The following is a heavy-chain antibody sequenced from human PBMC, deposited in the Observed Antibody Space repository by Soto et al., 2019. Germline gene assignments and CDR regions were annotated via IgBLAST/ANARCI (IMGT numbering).Heavy chain of an antibody. CDR3: AGDPVGVGEARGMDV. CDR2: ISSSGSTI. D-gene: IGHD3-10*01. J-gene: IGHJ6*02. V-gene: IGHV3-11*01. Sequence: QVQLVESGGGLVKPGGSLRLSCAASGFTFSDYYMSWIRQAPGKGLEWVSYISSSGSTIYYADSVKGRFTISRDNAKKSLYLAIDSLRAEDTGVYYWAGDPVGVGEARGMDVWGQGTTVTVSS. CDR1: GFTFSDYY.